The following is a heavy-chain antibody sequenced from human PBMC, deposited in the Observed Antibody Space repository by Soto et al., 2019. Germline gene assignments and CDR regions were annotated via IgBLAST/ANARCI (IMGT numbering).Heavy chain of an antibody. CDR2: INAGNGNT. J-gene: IGHJ4*02. D-gene: IGHD5-12*01. CDR1: GYTFTSYA. V-gene: IGHV1-3*01. CDR3: ARDGGVATIAIAY. Sequence: QVPLVQSGAEVKKPGASVKVSCKASGYTFTSYAMHWVRQAPGQRLEWMGWINAGNGNTKYSQKFQGRVTITRDTSASTAYMELSSPRSEDTAVYYCARDGGVATIAIAYWGQGTLVTVSS.